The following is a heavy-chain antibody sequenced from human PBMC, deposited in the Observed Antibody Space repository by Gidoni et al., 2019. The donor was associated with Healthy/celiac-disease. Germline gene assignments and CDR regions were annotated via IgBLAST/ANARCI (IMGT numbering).Heavy chain of an antibody. Sequence: EVQLLESGGGLVQPGGSLRLSCAASGFTFSSYAMSWVRQAPGKGLEWVSAISGSGCSTYYADSVKGRFTISRDNSKNTLYLQMNSLRAEDTAVYYCAKGGHYYDSSGPQGDYWGQGTLVTVSS. CDR2: ISGSGCST. D-gene: IGHD3-22*01. CDR3: AKGGHYYDSSGPQGDY. V-gene: IGHV3-23*01. CDR1: GFTFSSYA. J-gene: IGHJ4*02.